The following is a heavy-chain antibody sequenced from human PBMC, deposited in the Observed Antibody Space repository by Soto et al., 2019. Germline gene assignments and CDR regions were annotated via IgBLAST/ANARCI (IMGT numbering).Heavy chain of an antibody. CDR1: GFVFKDSS. D-gene: IGHD3-10*01. CDR2: IRDRAYNYAT. J-gene: IGHJ4*02. Sequence: EVLLVESGGGLVQPGGSLKLSCAASGFVFKDSSIHWVRQPSGKGLEWVGRIRDRAYNYATAYAASVEGRFTISRDDSDNTAYLHMSSLKTEDTAIYYCTRLISAAQDYWGQGTLVTVSS. CDR3: TRLISAAQDY. V-gene: IGHV3-73*01.